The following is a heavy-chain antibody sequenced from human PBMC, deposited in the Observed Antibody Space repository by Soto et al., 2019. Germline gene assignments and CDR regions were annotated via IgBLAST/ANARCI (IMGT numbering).Heavy chain of an antibody. CDR2: IYNIGST. J-gene: IGHJ4*02. D-gene: IGHD3-10*01. CDR1: GGSVSSGSYY. V-gene: IGHV4-61*03. CDR3: ARESDSGSYYFDY. Sequence: SATLSLTCTVSGGSVSSGSYYWSWIRQPPGKGLEWIGYIYNIGSTNYKPSLKSRVTISVDSSKNHFLLRMSSVTAADLAVYYCARESDSGSYYFDYWGRGTLVTVSS.